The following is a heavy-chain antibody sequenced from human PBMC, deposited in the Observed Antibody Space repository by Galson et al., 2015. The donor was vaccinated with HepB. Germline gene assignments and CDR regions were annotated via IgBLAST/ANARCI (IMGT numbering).Heavy chain of an antibody. J-gene: IGHJ4*02. V-gene: IGHV7-4-1*02. CDR2: INTNTGNP. Sequence: SVKVSCKASGYTFTSYAMNWVRQAPGQGLEWMGWINTNTGNPTYAQGFTGRFVFSLDTSVSTAYLQISSLKAEDTAVYYCARASALLWFGECTMPAYWGQGTLVTVSS. CDR1: GYTFTSYA. D-gene: IGHD3-10*01. CDR3: ARASALLWFGECTMPAY.